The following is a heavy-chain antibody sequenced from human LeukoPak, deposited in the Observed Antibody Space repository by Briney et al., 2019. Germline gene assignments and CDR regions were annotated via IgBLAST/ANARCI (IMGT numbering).Heavy chain of an antibody. CDR3: ARAKDYYDSRKKGAFDI. CDR1: GGSISSYY. J-gene: IGHJ3*02. CDR2: IYYSGST. Sequence: SETLSLTCTVSGGSISSYYWSWIRQPPGKGLEWIGYIYYSGSTNYNPSLKSRVTISVDTSKNQFSLKLSSVTAADTAVYYCARAKDYYDSRKKGAFDIWGQGTMVTVSS. V-gene: IGHV4-59*01. D-gene: IGHD3-22*01.